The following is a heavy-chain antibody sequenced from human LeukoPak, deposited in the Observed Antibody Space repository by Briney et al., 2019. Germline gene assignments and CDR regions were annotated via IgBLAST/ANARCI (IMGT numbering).Heavy chain of an antibody. D-gene: IGHD6-19*01. CDR3: ARAARIAVAGTYLDY. J-gene: IGHJ4*02. CDR2: IGSSGSTI. CDR1: GFTFSNYW. V-gene: IGHV3-48*03. Sequence: GGSLRLSCAASGFTFSNYWMHWVRQAPGKGLEWVSYIGSSGSTIYYADSVMGRFTISRDNAKNSLYLQMNSLGAEDTAVYYCARAARIAVAGTYLDYWGQGTLVTVSS.